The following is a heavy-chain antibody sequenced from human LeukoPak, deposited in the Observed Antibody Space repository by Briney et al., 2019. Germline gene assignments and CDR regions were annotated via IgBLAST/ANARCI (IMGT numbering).Heavy chain of an antibody. CDR2: TYYRSKSYY. D-gene: IGHD1-26*01. Sequence: SQTLSLTCAISGDTVSSNSDAWNWIRQSPSRGLEWLGRTYYRSKSYYDYAVAVKSRISINPDTSKNQFSLQLSSVTPEDTAVYYCARDPVGGSTIFDYWGQRTLVTVSS. J-gene: IGHJ4*02. CDR1: GDTVSSNSDA. CDR3: ARDPVGGSTIFDY. V-gene: IGHV6-1*01.